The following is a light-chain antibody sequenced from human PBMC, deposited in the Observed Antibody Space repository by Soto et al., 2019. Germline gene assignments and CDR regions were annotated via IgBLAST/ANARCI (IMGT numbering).Light chain of an antibody. J-gene: IGKJ5*01. V-gene: IGKV1-39*01. CDR1: QSIGTY. Sequence: DIQMTQSPSSLSASVGDRVTVTCRASQSIGTYLNWYQHKVGKAPKLLIYGASTLYSGVPSRFSGSGSGTDFTLTISSLQPEDSATYFCQESYSIPITFGQGTRLEMK. CDR3: QESYSIPIT. CDR2: GAS.